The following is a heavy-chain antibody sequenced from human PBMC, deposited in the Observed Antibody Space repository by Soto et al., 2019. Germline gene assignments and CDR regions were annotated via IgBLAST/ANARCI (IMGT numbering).Heavy chain of an antibody. Sequence: QVQLQESGPGLVKPSETLSLTCTVSGGSISSYYWSWIRQPPGKGLEWIGYIYYSGSTNYNPSLRSRVTISVDPSKNQFSLKLISVTAADTAVYYCARGRDGYNTLYYYYYYGMDVWGQGTTVTVSS. D-gene: IGHD5-12*01. CDR1: GGSISSYY. V-gene: IGHV4-59*01. CDR2: IYYSGST. J-gene: IGHJ6*02. CDR3: ARGRDGYNTLYYYYYYGMDV.